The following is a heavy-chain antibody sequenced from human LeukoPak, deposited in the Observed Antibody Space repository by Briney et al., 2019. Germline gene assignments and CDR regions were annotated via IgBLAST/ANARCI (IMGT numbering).Heavy chain of an antibody. V-gene: IGHV3-7*01. CDR3: ARAIRGSAVDTGDR. CDR1: GFTFSSHW. Sequence: PGGSLRLSCAASGFTFSSHWIRWVRQAPGKGLEGVANRKNDGSEEYYVDSVKGRFTIFRDNAKNSLFLQMNSLTVEDTAVYYCARAIRGSAVDTGDRWGQGTLVTVSS. CDR2: RKNDGSEE. D-gene: IGHD3-10*01. J-gene: IGHJ4*02.